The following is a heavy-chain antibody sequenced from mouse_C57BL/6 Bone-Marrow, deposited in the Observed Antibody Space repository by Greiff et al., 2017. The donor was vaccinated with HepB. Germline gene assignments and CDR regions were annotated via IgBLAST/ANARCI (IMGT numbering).Heavy chain of an antibody. CDR1: GFTFSDYG. CDR2: ISSGSSNI. Sequence: EVLLLESGGGLVKPGASLKLSCAASGFTFSDYGMHWVRQAPEKGLEWVAYISSGSSNIYYADTVKGRFTISRDNAKNTRFLQMTSLRSEDTAMYYCARAEWYGSRYLYYDAMDYWGQGTPVTVS. V-gene: IGHV5-17*01. CDR3: ARAEWYGSRYLYYDAMDY. J-gene: IGHJ4*01. D-gene: IGHD1-1*01.